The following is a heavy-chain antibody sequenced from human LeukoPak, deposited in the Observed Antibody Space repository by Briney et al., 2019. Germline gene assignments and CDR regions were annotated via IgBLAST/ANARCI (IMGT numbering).Heavy chain of an antibody. V-gene: IGHV1-18*04. J-gene: IGHJ4*02. CDR3: AREKVAVAGTESEY. CDR1: GYTFTSYG. D-gene: IGHD6-19*01. Sequence: ASVKVSCKASGYTFTSYGISWVRQAPGQGLEWMGWINAYNGNTNYAQKLQGRVTMTTDTSTSTAYMELRSLRSDDTAVYYHAREKVAVAGTESEYWGQGTLVTVSS. CDR2: INAYNGNT.